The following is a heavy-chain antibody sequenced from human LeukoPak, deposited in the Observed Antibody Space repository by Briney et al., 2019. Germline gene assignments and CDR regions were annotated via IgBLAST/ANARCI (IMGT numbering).Heavy chain of an antibody. CDR3: ARAYGSGRSSTYYYYGMDV. CDR1: GGSISSYY. J-gene: IGHJ6*02. CDR2: IYYSGST. V-gene: IGHV4-59*01. D-gene: IGHD3-10*01. Sequence: SETLSLTCTVSGGSISSYYWSWIRQPPGKGLEWIEYIYYSGSTNYNPSLKSRVTISVDTSKNQFSLKLSSVTAADTAVYYCARAYGSGRSSTYYYYGMDVWGQGTTVTVSS.